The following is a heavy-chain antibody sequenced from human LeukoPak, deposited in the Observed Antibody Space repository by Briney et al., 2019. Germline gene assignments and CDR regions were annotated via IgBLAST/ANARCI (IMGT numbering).Heavy chain of an antibody. D-gene: IGHD2-2*02. CDR3: ARKHLIVVVPAAIRRGFDY. Sequence: GGSLRLSCAASGFTFSSYAMSWVRQAPGKGLEWVSAISGSGGSTYYADSVKGRFTISRDKSKNTLYLQMNSLRAEDTAVYYCARKHLIVVVPAAIRRGFDYWGQGTLVTVSS. CDR2: ISGSGGST. CDR1: GFTFSSYA. V-gene: IGHV3-23*01. J-gene: IGHJ4*02.